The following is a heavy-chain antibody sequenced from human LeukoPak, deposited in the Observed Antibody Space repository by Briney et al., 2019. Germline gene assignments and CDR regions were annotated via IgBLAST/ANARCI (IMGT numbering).Heavy chain of an antibody. CDR1: GGSISSYY. J-gene: IGHJ4*02. V-gene: IGHV4-39*07. CDR2: IYYSGST. D-gene: IGHD6-19*01. CDR3: ARQPYIAVAGTTHFDY. Sequence: SETLSLTCTVSGGSISSYYWSWIRQPPGKGLEWIGSIYYSGSTYYNPSLKSRVTISVDTSKNQFSLKLSSVTAADTAVYYCARQPYIAVAGTTHFDYWGQGTLVTVSS.